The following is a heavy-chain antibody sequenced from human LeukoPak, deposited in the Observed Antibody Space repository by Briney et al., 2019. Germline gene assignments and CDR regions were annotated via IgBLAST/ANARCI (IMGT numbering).Heavy chain of an antibody. J-gene: IGHJ4*02. D-gene: IGHD2-15*01. Sequence: KTGGSLRLSCAASEFTFTSYSMNWVRQAPGKGLEWVASISSSSTYIYYADSVKGRFTISRDNAKNSLYLQMNSLRAEDTAVYYCAMLVVAATDGVGNDYWGQGTLVTVSS. CDR2: ISSSSTYI. CDR1: EFTFTSYS. V-gene: IGHV3-21*04. CDR3: AMLVVAATDGVGNDY.